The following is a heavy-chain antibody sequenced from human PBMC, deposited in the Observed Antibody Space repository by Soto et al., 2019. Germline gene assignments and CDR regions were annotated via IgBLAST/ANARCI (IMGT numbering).Heavy chain of an antibody. CDR1: GFTFTSYS. CDR2: ISSTTNYI. J-gene: IGHJ4*02. V-gene: IGHV3-21*06. CDR3: ARESEDLTSNFDY. Sequence: GWSLRLSCSASGFTFTSYSMNWFRQAPGKGLEWVSSISSTTNYIYYGDSMKGRFTISRDNAKNSLYLEMNSLRAEDTAVYYCARESEDLTSNFDYWGQGTLVTVSS.